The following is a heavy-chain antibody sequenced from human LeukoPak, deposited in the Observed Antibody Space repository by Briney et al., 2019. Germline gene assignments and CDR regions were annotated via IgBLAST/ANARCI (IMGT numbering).Heavy chain of an antibody. CDR2: INHSGST. V-gene: IGHV4-34*01. D-gene: IGHD6-6*01. Sequence: SETLSLTCAVYGGSFSGYYWGWIRQPPGKGLEWIGEINHSGSTNYNPSLKSRVTISVDTSKNQFSLKLSSVTAADTAVYYCARGWRAARHSDYWGQGTLVTVSS. CDR3: ARGWRAARHSDY. CDR1: GGSFSGYY. J-gene: IGHJ4*02.